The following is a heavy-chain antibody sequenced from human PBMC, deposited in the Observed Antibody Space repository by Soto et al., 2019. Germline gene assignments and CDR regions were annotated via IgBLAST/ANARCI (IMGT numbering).Heavy chain of an antibody. J-gene: IGHJ5*02. D-gene: IGHD3-3*01. CDR1: GGSVNGYY. Sequence: PFETLSLTCAVYGGSVNGYYWSWIRQPPGKGLEWIGEINHTGGTHYNPSLKSRVTMSVDTSKNQFSLRLSSVTAADTAIYYCATRITVFGLLIPPFDPWGQGTQVTVSS. CDR3: ATRITVFGLLIPPFDP. CDR2: INHTGGT. V-gene: IGHV4-34*01.